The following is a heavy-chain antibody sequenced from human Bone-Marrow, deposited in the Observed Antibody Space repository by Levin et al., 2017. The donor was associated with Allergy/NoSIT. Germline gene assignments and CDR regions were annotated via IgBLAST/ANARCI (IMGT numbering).Heavy chain of an antibody. J-gene: IGHJ4*02. Sequence: ASVKVSCQASGYTFTSYGISWVRQAPGQGPEYMGWITTYNGDTEYAQKFQGRVTMTTDTSTKTVTMQLRSLTSDDTAVYYCARNLRSGCPGYWGQGTLVTVSS. V-gene: IGHV1-18*01. CDR1: GYTFTSYG. D-gene: IGHD6-19*01. CDR2: ITTYNGDT. CDR3: ARNLRSGCPGY.